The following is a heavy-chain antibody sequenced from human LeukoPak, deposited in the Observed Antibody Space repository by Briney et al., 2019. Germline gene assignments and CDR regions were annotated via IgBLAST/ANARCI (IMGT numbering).Heavy chain of an antibody. CDR2: IYTSGST. J-gene: IGHJ4*02. D-gene: IGHD3-22*01. CDR1: GGSISSYY. CDR3: ARAAEDDSSGNFDY. Sequence: SETLSLTCTVSGGSISSYYWSWIRQPAGKGLEWIERIYTSGSTNYNPSLKSRVTMSVDTSKNQFSLKLSSVTAADTAVYYCARAAEDDSSGNFDYWGQGTLVTVSS. V-gene: IGHV4-4*07.